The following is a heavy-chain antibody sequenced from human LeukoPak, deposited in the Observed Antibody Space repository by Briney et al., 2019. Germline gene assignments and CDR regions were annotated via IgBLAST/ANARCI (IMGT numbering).Heavy chain of an antibody. J-gene: IGHJ4*02. D-gene: IGHD3-10*01. CDR3: ATDPLRRTMVRSPRFDY. Sequence: GASVKVSCKVSGYTLTELSMHWVRQAPGKGLEWMGGFDPEDGETIYAQKFQGRVTMTEDTSTDTAYMELSSLRSEDTAVYYCATDPLRRTMVRSPRFDYWSQGTLVTVSS. V-gene: IGHV1-24*01. CDR2: FDPEDGET. CDR1: GYTLTELS.